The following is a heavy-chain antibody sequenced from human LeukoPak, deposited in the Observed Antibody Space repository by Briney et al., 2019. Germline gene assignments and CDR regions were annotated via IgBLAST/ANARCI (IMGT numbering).Heavy chain of an antibody. Sequence: GGSLRLSCAASGFTFSSYAMSWVRQAPGKGLEWVSAISGGGFNTYYADSVKGRFTISRDNSKNTLYLQLNSLRAEDTAIYYCAKEVLRDYLDYWGQGTLVTVSS. D-gene: IGHD3-10*01. J-gene: IGHJ4*02. CDR3: AKEVLRDYLDY. CDR1: GFTFSSYA. V-gene: IGHV3-23*01. CDR2: ISGGGFNT.